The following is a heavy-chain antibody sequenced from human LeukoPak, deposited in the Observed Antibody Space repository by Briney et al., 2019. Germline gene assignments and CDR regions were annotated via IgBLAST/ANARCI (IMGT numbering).Heavy chain of an antibody. CDR2: INPNSGGT. CDR1: GYTFTGYY. V-gene: IGHV1-2*02. Sequence: ASVKVSCKASGYTFTGYYMHWVRQAPGPGLEWMGWINPNSGGTNYAQKFQGRVTMTRDTSISTAYMELSRLRSDDTAVYYCARARGAGTPPFDPWGQGTLVTVSS. D-gene: IGHD1-1*01. CDR3: ARARGAGTPPFDP. J-gene: IGHJ5*02.